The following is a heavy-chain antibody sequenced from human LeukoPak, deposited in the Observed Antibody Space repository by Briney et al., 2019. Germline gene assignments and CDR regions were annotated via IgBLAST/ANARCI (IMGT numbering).Heavy chain of an antibody. V-gene: IGHV4-34*01. J-gene: IGHJ2*01. CDR1: SGSFSSYY. Sequence: SETLSLTCAVYSGSFSSYYWNWIRLPPGKGLEWIGEINHSGSTNYNPSLKSRVTISVDTSKNQFSLKLSSVTAADTAVYYCARVQYYHESNGPDWYFDLWGRGTLVTVSS. D-gene: IGHD3-22*01. CDR2: INHSGST. CDR3: ARVQYYHESNGPDWYFDL.